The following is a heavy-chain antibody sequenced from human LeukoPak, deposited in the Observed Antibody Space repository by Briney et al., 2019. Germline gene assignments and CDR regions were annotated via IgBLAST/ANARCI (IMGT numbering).Heavy chain of an antibody. CDR1: GFTFTNAW. Sequence: GGSLRLSCAASGFTFTNAWMSWVRQAPGKGLEWVGRIKSKTDGGTADYAAPVKGRFSISRDDSKNTLYLQMNSLKTEDTAVYYCTTEILRYCSGGTCYRKIDYWGQGTLVTVSS. D-gene: IGHD2-15*01. J-gene: IGHJ4*02. CDR2: IKSKTDGGTA. CDR3: TTEILRYCSGGTCYRKIDY. V-gene: IGHV3-15*01.